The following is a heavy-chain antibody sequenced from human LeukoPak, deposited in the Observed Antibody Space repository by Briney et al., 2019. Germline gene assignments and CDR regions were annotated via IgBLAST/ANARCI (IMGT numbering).Heavy chain of an antibody. D-gene: IGHD3/OR15-3a*01. CDR3: AKDLIIGLRKDYYYYMDV. CDR1: GITFSSYG. CDR2: ISHTGGSP. J-gene: IGHJ6*03. V-gene: IGHV3-23*01. Sequence: GGSLRLSCAASGITFSSYGMSWVRQVPGKGLEWVSSISHTGGSPYYADSVKDRFTVSRDNSKNTLYLQMNSLRAEDTAVYYCAKDLIIGLRKDYYYYMDVWGKGTTVTVSS.